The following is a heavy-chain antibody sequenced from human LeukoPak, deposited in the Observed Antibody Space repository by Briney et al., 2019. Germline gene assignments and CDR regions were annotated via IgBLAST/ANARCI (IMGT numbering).Heavy chain of an antibody. Sequence: GGSLRLSCEASGFTFSSYAMSWVRQAPGKGLEWVSAISGSGGSTYYADSVKGRFTISRDNSKNTLYLQMNSLRAEDTALYYCAARGASYYFDYWGQGTLVTVTS. CDR2: ISGSGGST. J-gene: IGHJ4*02. D-gene: IGHD1-26*01. CDR3: AARGASYYFDY. V-gene: IGHV3-23*01. CDR1: GFTFSSYA.